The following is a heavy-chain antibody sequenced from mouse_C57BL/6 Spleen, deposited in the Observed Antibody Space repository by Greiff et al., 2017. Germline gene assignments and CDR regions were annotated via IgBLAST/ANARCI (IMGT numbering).Heavy chain of an antibody. CDR3: SRSRPGYCDV. CDR2: ISYDGSN. V-gene: IGHV3-6*01. CDR1: GYSITSGYY. J-gene: IGHJ1*03. Sequence: EVQRVEPGPGLVKPSQSLSLTCSVTGYSITSGYYWNWIRQFPGNKLEWMGSISYDGSNNYNPSPKNRISLPRETSKTQFFLKLRSVTTEDTATYYCSRSRPGYCDVWGTGTTVTVSS.